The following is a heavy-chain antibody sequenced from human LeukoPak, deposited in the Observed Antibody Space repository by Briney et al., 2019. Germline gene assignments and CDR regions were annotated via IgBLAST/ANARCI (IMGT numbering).Heavy chain of an antibody. CDR3: ARVDQDIVVGPAFDP. D-gene: IGHD2-2*01. CDR1: GYTFTSYA. V-gene: IGHV1-3*01. CDR2: INAGNGNT. Sequence: ASVKVSCKASGYTFTSYAMHWVRQAPGQRLEWMGWINAGNGNTKYSQKFQGRATITRDTSASTAYMELSSLRSEDTAVYYCARVDQDIVVGPAFDPWGQGTLVTVSS. J-gene: IGHJ5*02.